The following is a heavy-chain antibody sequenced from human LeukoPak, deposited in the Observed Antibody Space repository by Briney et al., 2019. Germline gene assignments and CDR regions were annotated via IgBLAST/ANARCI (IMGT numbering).Heavy chain of an antibody. CDR2: IYYSGST. CDR3: ARGVRWLLNWFDP. D-gene: IGHD5-24*01. CDR1: GGSISSYH. Sequence: PSETLSLTCTVSGGSISSYHWSWIRQPPGKGLEWIGYIYYSGSTNYNPSLKSRVTISVDTSKNQFSLKLSSVTAADTAVYYCARGVRWLLNWFDPWGQGTLVTVSS. J-gene: IGHJ5*02. V-gene: IGHV4-59*01.